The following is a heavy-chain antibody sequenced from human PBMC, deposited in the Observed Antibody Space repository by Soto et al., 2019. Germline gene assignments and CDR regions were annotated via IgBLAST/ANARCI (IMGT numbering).Heavy chain of an antibody. CDR3: ARGGDVVVVAAAFDS. D-gene: IGHD2-21*02. CDR1: GNTFSNYY. CDR2: INPSGGHT. J-gene: IGHJ4*02. Sequence: QVQLVQSGAEVKKPGASVKVSCKASGNTFSNYYIHWVRQAPGQGLEWMGTINPSGGHTTYAQKFMGRVTMTSDTSTSTLYMVLTSLRSEDTAVYYCARGGDVVVVAAAFDSWGQGTLVTVSS. V-gene: IGHV1-46*03.